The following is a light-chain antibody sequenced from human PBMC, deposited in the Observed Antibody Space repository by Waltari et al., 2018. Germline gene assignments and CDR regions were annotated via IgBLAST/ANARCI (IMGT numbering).Light chain of an antibody. CDR3: QQYYSYFT. V-gene: IGKV1-5*01. J-gene: IGKJ4*01. CDR1: QSIGSL. Sequence: DIQMTQSPSTLSASVGDRVTITCRASQSIGSLLAWYQQKPGKAPKLLIYDASSLERGVPSRFSGSGSGTEFTLTINSLQPDDFATYSCQQYYSYFTFGGGAKVEIK. CDR2: DAS.